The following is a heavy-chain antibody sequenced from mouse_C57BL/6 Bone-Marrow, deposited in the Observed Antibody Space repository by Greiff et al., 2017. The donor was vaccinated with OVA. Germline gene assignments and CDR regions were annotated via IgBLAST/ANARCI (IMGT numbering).Heavy chain of an antibody. CDR2: IDPSDSYT. V-gene: IGHV1-50*01. CDR3: ARSGDGYYLDY. D-gene: IGHD2-3*01. Sequence: QVQLKQPGAELVKPGASVKLSCKASGYTFTSYWMQWVKQRPGQGLEWIGEIDPSDSYTNYNQKFKGKATLTVDTSSSTAYMQLSSLTSEDSAVYYCARSGDGYYLDYWGQGTTLTVSS. J-gene: IGHJ2*01. CDR1: GYTFTSYW.